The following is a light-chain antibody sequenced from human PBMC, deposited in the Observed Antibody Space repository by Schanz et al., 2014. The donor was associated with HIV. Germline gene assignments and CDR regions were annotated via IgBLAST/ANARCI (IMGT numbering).Light chain of an antibody. CDR1: SSNFRSNA. J-gene: IGLJ3*02. CDR2: GNN. V-gene: IGLV1-44*01. CDR3: SSYAGSNNLGV. Sequence: QSVLTQPPSASGTPGQRVTISCSGSSSNFRSNAVNWYQQLPGTAPKLLVHGNNQRPSGVPDRFSGSKSGNTASLTVSGLQAEDEADYYCSSYAGSNNLGVFGGGTKLTVL.